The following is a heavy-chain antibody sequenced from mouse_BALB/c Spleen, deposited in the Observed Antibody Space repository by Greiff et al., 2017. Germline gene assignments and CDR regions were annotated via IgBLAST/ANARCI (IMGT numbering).Heavy chain of an antibody. CDR2: IWAGGST. J-gene: IGHJ4*01. CDR1: GFSLTSYG. D-gene: IGHD1-2*01. CDR3: ARELFITTATSGAMDY. Sequence: VQGVESGPGLVAPSQSLSITCTVSGFSLTSYGVHWVRQPPGKGLEWLGVIWAGGSTNYNSALMSRLSISKDNSKSQVFLKMNSLQTDDTAMYYCARELFITTATSGAMDYWGQGTSVTVSS. V-gene: IGHV2-9*02.